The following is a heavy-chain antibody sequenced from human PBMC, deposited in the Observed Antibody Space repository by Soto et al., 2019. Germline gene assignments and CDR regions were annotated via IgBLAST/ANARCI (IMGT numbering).Heavy chain of an antibody. D-gene: IGHD3-10*01. V-gene: IGHV3-23*01. CDR3: AKDPRVHYYGSGSSSY. Sequence: ESGGGLVQPGGSLRLSCAASGFAFSSYAMSWVRQAPGKGLEWVSTISGSGGNTYYADSVKGRFTISRDNSKNTLYLQMNSLRAEDTALYYCAKDPRVHYYGSGSSSYWGQGTLVTVSS. CDR1: GFAFSSYA. J-gene: IGHJ4*02. CDR2: ISGSGGNT.